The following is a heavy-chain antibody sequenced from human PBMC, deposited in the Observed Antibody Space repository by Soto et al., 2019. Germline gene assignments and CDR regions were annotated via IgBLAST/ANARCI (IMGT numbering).Heavy chain of an antibody. V-gene: IGHV1-69*13. Sequence: GASVKVSCKASGGTFSSYAISWVRQAPGQGLEWMGGIIPIFGTANYAQKFQGRVTITADESTSTAYMELSSLRSEDTAVYYCASSREDSVVVVAATQYCMDVWGQGTTVTVSS. CDR1: GGTFSSYA. CDR2: IIPIFGTA. J-gene: IGHJ6*02. D-gene: IGHD2-15*01. CDR3: ASSREDSVVVVAATQYCMDV.